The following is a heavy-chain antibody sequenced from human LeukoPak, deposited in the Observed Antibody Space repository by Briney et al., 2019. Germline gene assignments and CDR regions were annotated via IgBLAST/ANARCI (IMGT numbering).Heavy chain of an antibody. V-gene: IGHV3-30-3*01. CDR1: GFTFGRYS. CDR2: ILTDGNKR. CDR3: ARDSLRGDYESPTGY. J-gene: IGHJ4*02. D-gene: IGHD4-17*01. Sequence: PGGSLRLSCVASGFTFGRYSMHWVRQAPGKGLEWVSTILTDGNKRHHADSVKGRFTISRDNSENTLYLQMNSLRPEDTAIYYCARDSLRGDYESPTGYWGQGTLVSVSS.